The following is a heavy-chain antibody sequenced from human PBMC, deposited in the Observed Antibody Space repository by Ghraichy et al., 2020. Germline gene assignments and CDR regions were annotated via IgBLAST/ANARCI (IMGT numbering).Heavy chain of an antibody. CDR2: IKQDGSEK. CDR1: GFTFSSSW. V-gene: IGHV3-7*01. Sequence: ESLNISCAASGFTFSSSWMSWVRQAPGKGLEWVANIKQDGSEKSYVDSVKGRFTISRDNAKSSLFLQMNSLRAEDTAVYYCARDPRPLRFLEWYYYMDVWGKGTTVTVSS. D-gene: IGHD3-3*01. J-gene: IGHJ6*03. CDR3: ARDPRPLRFLEWYYYMDV.